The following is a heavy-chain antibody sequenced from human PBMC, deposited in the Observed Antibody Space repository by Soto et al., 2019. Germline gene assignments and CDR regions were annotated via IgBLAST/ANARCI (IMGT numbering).Heavy chain of an antibody. J-gene: IGHJ3*02. CDR3: ARKNGVLDAFDI. D-gene: IGHD4-17*01. CDR1: GASISSGGYY. CDR2: IYYRGNG. Sequence: SETLSLTCTVSGASISSGGYYWSWIRQHPGMGLEWIGYIYYRGNGHYNPSLKSRVTISVDTPKNQFSLKLSSVTAADTAVYYCARKNGVLDAFDIWGQGTMVTVSS. V-gene: IGHV4-61*08.